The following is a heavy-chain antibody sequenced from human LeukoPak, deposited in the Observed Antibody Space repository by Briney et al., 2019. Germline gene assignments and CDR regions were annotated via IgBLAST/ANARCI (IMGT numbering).Heavy chain of an antibody. CDR2: INADGSST. J-gene: IGHJ4*02. CDR3: SWTGSGAQDY. V-gene: IGHV3-74*01. Sequence: PGGSLILSCAASGFTFSSYWMHWVRHAPGKGLVWVSRINADGSSTSYADSVKGRFTISRDNAKNTLYLQMNSLRAEDTAVYYCSWTGSGAQDYWGQGTLVTVSS. CDR1: GFTFSSYW. D-gene: IGHD1-14*01.